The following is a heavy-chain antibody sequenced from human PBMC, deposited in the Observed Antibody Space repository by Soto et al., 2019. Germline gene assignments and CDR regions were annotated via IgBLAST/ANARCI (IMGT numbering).Heavy chain of an antibody. CDR1: GFTFSSYA. Sequence: GGSLRLSCAASGFTFSSYAMSWVRQAPGKGLEWVSAISGSGGSTYYADSVKGRFTISRDNSKNTLYLQLNSLRIEDTALYYCAKDQGVGGTLGLFDYWGLGTLVTV. CDR3: AKDQGVGGTLGLFDY. D-gene: IGHD1-26*01. CDR2: ISGSGGST. J-gene: IGHJ4*02. V-gene: IGHV3-23*01.